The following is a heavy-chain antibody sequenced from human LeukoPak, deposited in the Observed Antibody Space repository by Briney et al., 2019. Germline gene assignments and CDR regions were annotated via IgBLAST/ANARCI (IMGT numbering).Heavy chain of an antibody. D-gene: IGHD6-25*01. CDR2: INPNSGGT. J-gene: IGHJ4*02. Sequence: GASVTVSCKASGFTFTGYLIHWVRQAPGQGLEYMGWINPNSGGTNYAQKFQDRLTMTRDTSTSTASLELSSLRSDDTAVYYCARDLSTSATWELDFWGQGTLVTVSS. V-gene: IGHV1-2*02. CDR1: GFTFTGYL. CDR3: ARDLSTSATWELDF.